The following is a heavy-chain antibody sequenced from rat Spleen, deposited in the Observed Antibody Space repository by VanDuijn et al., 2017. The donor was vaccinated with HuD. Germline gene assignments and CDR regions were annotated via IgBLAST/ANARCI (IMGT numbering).Heavy chain of an antibody. CDR1: GFTFSSYW. CDR3: ATDLGNYFDY. CDR2: ITSGGST. D-gene: IGHD4-6*01. V-gene: IGHV5-19*01. J-gene: IGHJ2*01. Sequence: EVQLVESGGGLVQPGRSMKLSCAASGFTFSSYWMYWIRQAPTKGLEWVATITSGGSTYYRDSVKGRFTISRDNAKSTLYLQMDSLRSEDTATYYGATDLGNYFDYWGQGVMVTVSS.